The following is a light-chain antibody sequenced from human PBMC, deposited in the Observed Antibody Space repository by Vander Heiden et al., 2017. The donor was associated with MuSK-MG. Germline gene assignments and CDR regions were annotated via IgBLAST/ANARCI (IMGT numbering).Light chain of an antibody. Sequence: SYELTQPPSVSVSPGQTATITCSGDNLGNVYSSWYQQKPGQSPVLVIYQDNKWPSGIPERFSGSNSGNTATLTISETQSLDEADYYCQTWDSRTVVFGGGTKLTVL. CDR3: QTWDSRTVV. J-gene: IGLJ2*01. V-gene: IGLV3-1*01. CDR2: QDN. CDR1: NLGNVY.